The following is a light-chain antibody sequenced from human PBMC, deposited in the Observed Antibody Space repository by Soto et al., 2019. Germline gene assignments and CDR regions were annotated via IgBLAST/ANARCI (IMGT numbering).Light chain of an antibody. CDR2: QAS. CDR1: QSISVW. V-gene: IGKV1-5*03. Sequence: DIQMTQSPSTLSASVGDRVTITCRASQSISVWLAWYQQKPGKAPNLLIYQASSLEGGVPSRSSGSGSGKEFSLNISSLQPDDLATYYCQSYYTYPPTFGPGTKVDIK. CDR3: QSYYTYPPT. J-gene: IGKJ3*01.